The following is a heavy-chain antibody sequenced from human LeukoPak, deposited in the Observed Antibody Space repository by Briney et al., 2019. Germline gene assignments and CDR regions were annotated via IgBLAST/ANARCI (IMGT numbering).Heavy chain of an antibody. J-gene: IGHJ5*02. CDR2: IWYDGSNK. Sequence: GRSLRLSCAASGFTFSSYGMHWVRQAPGKGLEWVAVIWYDGSNKYYADSVKGRFTISRDNSKNTLYLQMNSLRAEDTAVYYCARVVLGGGWFDPWAREPWSPSPQ. V-gene: IGHV3-33*01. CDR3: ARVVLGGGWFDP. D-gene: IGHD2-15*01. CDR1: GFTFSSYG.